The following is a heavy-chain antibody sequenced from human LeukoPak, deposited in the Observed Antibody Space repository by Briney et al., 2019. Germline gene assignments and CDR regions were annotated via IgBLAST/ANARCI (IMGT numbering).Heavy chain of an antibody. CDR1: GFNFDSHG. Sequence: GGSLRLPCAASGFNFDSHGMPWLRQAPPKGLAWVSCLNWNGGSTGYADSLQGRFTISRDNAKNSLYLQMTGLRAEDTALYYCARTRSSGGYSGADYWGQGTLVTVSS. D-gene: IGHD1-26*01. V-gene: IGHV3-20*04. CDR3: ARTRSSGGYSGADY. CDR2: LNWNGGST. J-gene: IGHJ4*02.